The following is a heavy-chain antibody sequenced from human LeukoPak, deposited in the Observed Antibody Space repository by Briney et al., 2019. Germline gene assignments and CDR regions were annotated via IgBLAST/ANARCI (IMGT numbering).Heavy chain of an antibody. CDR2: IKQDGSEK. CDR1: GFTFISYW. Sequence: AGGSLRLSCAASGFTFISYWMSWVPQAPGKGLEWVANIKQDGSEKYYVDSVKGRFTISRDNAKNSLYLQMNSLRAEDTAVYYCARNYYYGMDVWGQGTTVTVSS. CDR3: ARNYYYGMDV. V-gene: IGHV3-7*05. J-gene: IGHJ6*02.